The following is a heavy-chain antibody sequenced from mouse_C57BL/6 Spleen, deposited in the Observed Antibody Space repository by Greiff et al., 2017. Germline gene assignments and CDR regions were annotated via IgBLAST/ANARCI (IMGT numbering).Heavy chain of an antibody. Sequence: EVQLQQSGPELVKPGASVKIPCKASGYTFTDYNMDWVKQSHGKSLEWIGDINPNNGGTIYNQKFKGKATLTVDKSSSTAYMELRSLTSEDTAVYYCARRGGWLLREYFDVWGTGTTVTVSS. D-gene: IGHD2-3*01. CDR3: ARRGGWLLREYFDV. CDR2: INPNNGGT. V-gene: IGHV1-18*01. J-gene: IGHJ1*03. CDR1: GYTFTDYN.